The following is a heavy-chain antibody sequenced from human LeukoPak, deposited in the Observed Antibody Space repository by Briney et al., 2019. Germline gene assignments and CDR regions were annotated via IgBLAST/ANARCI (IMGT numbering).Heavy chain of an antibody. Sequence: ASVKVSCKASGGTFSSYAISWVRQAPGQGLEWMGGIIPIFGTANYAQKFQGRVTITADESTSTAYMELSSLRSEDTAVYYCARSPVVPTSNCYFDPWAVAPWSLSPQ. V-gene: IGHV1-69*13. J-gene: IGHJ2*01. CDR2: IIPIFGTA. CDR3: ARSPVVPTSNCYFDP. CDR1: GGTFSSYA. D-gene: IGHD4-23*01.